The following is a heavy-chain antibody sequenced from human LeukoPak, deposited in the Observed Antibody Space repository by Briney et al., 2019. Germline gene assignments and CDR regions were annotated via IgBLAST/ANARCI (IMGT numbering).Heavy chain of an antibody. CDR2: ISYDGNNK. CDR3: AKEVIAAGGNFEY. CDR1: GFTFSNYA. J-gene: IGHJ4*02. V-gene: IGHV3-30*18. Sequence: GGSLRLSCAASGFTFSNYAMSWARQAPGKGLEWVAVISYDGNNKYYADSVKGRFTISRDNSKSTLYVQMNSLRAEDTAVYYCAKEVIAAGGNFEYWGQGTLVTVSS. D-gene: IGHD6-13*01.